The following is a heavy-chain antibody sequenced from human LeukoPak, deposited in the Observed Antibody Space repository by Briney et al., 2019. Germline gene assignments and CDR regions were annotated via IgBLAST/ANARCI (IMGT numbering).Heavy chain of an antibody. CDR3: ARGLGIRRRYGVDV. J-gene: IGHJ6*02. Sequence: AASVNVSCKASGGTFSSYAISWVRQAPGQGLEWMGGIIPIFGTANYAQKFQGRVTITADESTSTAYMELSSLRSEDTAVYYCARGLGIRRRYGVDVWGQGTTVTVSS. D-gene: IGHD7-27*01. V-gene: IGHV1-69*13. CDR1: GGTFSSYA. CDR2: IIPIFGTA.